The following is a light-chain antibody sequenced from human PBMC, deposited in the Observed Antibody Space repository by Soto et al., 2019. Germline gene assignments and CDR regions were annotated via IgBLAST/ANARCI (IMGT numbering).Light chain of an antibody. CDR3: CSYAGSTTGV. Sequence: QSALTQPASVSGSPGQSITISCTGTSSDIGSYSLVSWYQQRPGEAPKLMIYEGSKRPSGVSNRFSGSTSGNTASLTIPGLQAEDEADYYCCSYAGSTTGVFGTGTKLTVL. CDR1: SSDIGSYSL. V-gene: IGLV2-23*01. CDR2: EGS. J-gene: IGLJ1*01.